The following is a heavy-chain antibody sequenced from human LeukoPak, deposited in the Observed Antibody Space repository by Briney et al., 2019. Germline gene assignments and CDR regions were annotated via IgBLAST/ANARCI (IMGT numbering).Heavy chain of an antibody. CDR1: GFTFSSYS. D-gene: IGHD3-9*01. Sequence: GGSLRLSCAASGFTFSSYSMNWVRQAPGKGLEWVSSISSSSSYIYYADSVRGRFTISRDNAKNSLYLQMNSLRAEDTAVYYCARGAVYYDILTGYDFDYWGQGTLVTVSS. J-gene: IGHJ4*02. CDR3: ARGAVYYDILTGYDFDY. CDR2: ISSSSSYI. V-gene: IGHV3-21*01.